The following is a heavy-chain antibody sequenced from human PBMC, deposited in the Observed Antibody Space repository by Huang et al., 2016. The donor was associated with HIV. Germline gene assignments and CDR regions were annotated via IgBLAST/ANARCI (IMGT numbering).Heavy chain of an antibody. CDR3: AKDMTSYYDSSDSFDY. CDR2: INWNSGNI. CDR1: GFTFDDYA. D-gene: IGHD3-22*01. J-gene: IGHJ4*02. Sequence: EVQLVESGGGLVQPGRSLRLSCAASGFTFDDYAFHWVRQAPGKGLEWVSGINWNSGNIGDADSGKCRFTISRDNAKNSLFLQMTSLRAEDTAFYYCAKDMTSYYDSSDSFDYWGQGTLVTISS. V-gene: IGHV3-9*01.